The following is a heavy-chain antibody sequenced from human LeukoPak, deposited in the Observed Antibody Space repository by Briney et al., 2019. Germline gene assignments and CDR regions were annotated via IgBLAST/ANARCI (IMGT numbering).Heavy chain of an antibody. CDR2: IYYSGST. D-gene: IGHD6-19*01. J-gene: IGHJ5*02. V-gene: IGHV4-59*11. Sequence: SETLSLTCTVSGGSISSHYWSWIRQPPGKGLEWIGYIYYSGSTNYNPSLKSRVTISVDTSKNQFSLKLSSVTAADTAVYYRAREEVAVSNWFDPWGQGTLVTVSS. CDR1: GGSISSHY. CDR3: AREEVAVSNWFDP.